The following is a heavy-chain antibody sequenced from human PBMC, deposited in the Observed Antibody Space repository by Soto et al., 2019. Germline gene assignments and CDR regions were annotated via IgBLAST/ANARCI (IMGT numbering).Heavy chain of an antibody. CDR1: GFIFSNYA. D-gene: IGHD2-2*02. CDR2: ISYDGNNK. J-gene: IGHJ6*02. V-gene: IGHV3-30-3*01. CDR3: GRALFCTSTSCYIAVSVLGMDV. Sequence: QVHLVESGGGVVQPGRSLRLSCAASGFIFSNYAIHWVRQAPGKGLEWVAVISYDGNNKYYAASVKGRFTISRDNSKNTLYLQMNSLRAEDTAIYYCGRALFCTSTSCYIAVSVLGMDVWGQGTTVTVSS.